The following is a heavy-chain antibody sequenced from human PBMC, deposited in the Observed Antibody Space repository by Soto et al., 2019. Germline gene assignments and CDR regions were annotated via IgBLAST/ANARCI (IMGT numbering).Heavy chain of an antibody. J-gene: IGHJ4*02. Sequence: SETLSLTCTVSGGSISSYYWSWIRQPPGKGLEWIGYIYYSESTNYNPSLKSRVTISVDTSKNQFSLKLSSVTAADTAVYYCARGRDYYDSSGYLFHYWGQGTLVTV. CDR3: ARGRDYYDSSGYLFHY. CDR1: GGSISSYY. D-gene: IGHD3-22*01. CDR2: IYYSEST. V-gene: IGHV4-59*01.